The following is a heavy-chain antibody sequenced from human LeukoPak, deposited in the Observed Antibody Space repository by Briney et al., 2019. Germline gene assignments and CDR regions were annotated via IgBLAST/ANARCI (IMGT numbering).Heavy chain of an antibody. CDR3: AGYDHTNYLAH. CDR1: GGSISSSIYY. Sequence: SETLSLTCTVSGGSISSSIYYWGWIRQPPGKGLEWIGYISYSGSNNYNPSLKSRVTISMDTSKNQLSLSLRSVTAADTAVYYCAGYDHTNYLAHWGQGTLVTVSS. D-gene: IGHD4-11*01. V-gene: IGHV4-61*05. J-gene: IGHJ4*02. CDR2: ISYSGSN.